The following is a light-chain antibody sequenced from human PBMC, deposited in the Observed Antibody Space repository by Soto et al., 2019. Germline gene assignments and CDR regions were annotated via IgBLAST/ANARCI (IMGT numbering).Light chain of an antibody. V-gene: IGKV3-15*01. CDR3: QQYNNWPFS. CDR2: GAS. Sequence: DIVMTQSPATMSVSPGERATLSCRASQSVSSNLAWYQQKPGQAPRLLIYGASTRATGIPARFSGSGSGTEFTLTISSLQSEDFAVYYCQQYNNWPFSFGQGTKVDI. J-gene: IGKJ1*01. CDR1: QSVSSN.